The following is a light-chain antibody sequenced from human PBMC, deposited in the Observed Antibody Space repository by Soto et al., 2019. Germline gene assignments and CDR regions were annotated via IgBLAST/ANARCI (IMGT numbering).Light chain of an antibody. V-gene: IGKV3-20*01. CDR2: GAS. CDR3: QQYGNSPYT. J-gene: IGKJ2*01. CDR1: QRVSSSY. Sequence: EMVLTQSPGTLSLSPGERATLSCRASQRVSSSYLAWYQQKPGQTPRLLIYGASSRATGIPDRFSGSGSGTDFTLTISRLEPEDFAVYYCQQYGNSPYTLGQGTKLDIK.